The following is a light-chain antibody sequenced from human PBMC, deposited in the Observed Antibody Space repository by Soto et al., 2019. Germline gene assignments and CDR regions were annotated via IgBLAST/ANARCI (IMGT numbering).Light chain of an antibody. CDR2: EGS. Sequence: QCALTQPASVSGAPGQSITISCTGTSSDVGSYNLVSWYQQHPGKAPKLMIYEGSKRPSGVSNRFSGSKSGNTASLTISGLQAEDEADYYCCSYAGSSLYVFGTGTKVTVL. CDR1: SSDVGSYNL. V-gene: IGLV2-23*01. CDR3: CSYAGSSLYV. J-gene: IGLJ1*01.